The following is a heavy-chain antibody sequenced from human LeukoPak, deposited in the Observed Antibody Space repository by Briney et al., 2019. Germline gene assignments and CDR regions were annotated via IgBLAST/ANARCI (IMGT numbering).Heavy chain of an antibody. CDR3: ARGRLGYCSGGSCSDFDY. CDR1: GYTFTSYG. CDR2: ISDYNGNT. Sequence: VASVKVSCKASGYTFTSYGISWVRQAPGQGLEWMGWISDYNGNTNYAQKLQGRVTMTTDTSTSTAYMEVRSLRSDDTAVYYCARGRLGYCSGGSCSDFDYWGQGTLVTVSS. J-gene: IGHJ4*02. V-gene: IGHV1-18*01. D-gene: IGHD2-15*01.